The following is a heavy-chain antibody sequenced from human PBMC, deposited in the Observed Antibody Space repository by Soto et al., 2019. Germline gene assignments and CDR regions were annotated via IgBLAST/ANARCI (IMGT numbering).Heavy chain of an antibody. V-gene: IGHV4-59*11. Sequence: SESLSLTCTVSGGSISSHYWSWIRQPPGKGLTWIGYIYYSGSTNYNPSLKSRVTISVDTSKNQFSLKLSSVTAADTAVYYCARRYCTGGRCYSGFDYRGQGALVTVSS. D-gene: IGHD2-15*01. CDR2: IYYSGST. J-gene: IGHJ4*02. CDR1: GGSISSHY. CDR3: ARRYCTGGRCYSGFDY.